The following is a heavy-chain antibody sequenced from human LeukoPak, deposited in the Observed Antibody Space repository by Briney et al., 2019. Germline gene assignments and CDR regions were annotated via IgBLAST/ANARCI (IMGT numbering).Heavy chain of an antibody. D-gene: IGHD2-2*01. Sequence: SETLSLTCTVSGGSISSSSYYWGWIRQPPGKGLEWIGSIYYSGSTYYNPSLKSRVTISVDTSKNQFSLELSSVTAADTAVYYCARQRIIVVVPAAILNWGQGTLVTVSS. V-gene: IGHV4-39*01. CDR1: GGSISSSSYY. CDR2: IYYSGST. CDR3: ARQRIIVVVPAAILN. J-gene: IGHJ4*02.